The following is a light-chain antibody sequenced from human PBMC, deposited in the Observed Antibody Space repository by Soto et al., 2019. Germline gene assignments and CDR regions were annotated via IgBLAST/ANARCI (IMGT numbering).Light chain of an antibody. J-gene: IGKJ3*01. Sequence: EIVMTQSPATLSVSPGERATLSCRASQSVSSNLAWYQQKPGQAPRLLIYGASTRATGIPARFSGSGSGTEFTLTISRLQSEDCAVYYCQQYNNWAVTFGPGTKVDIK. CDR3: QQYNNWAVT. CDR1: QSVSSN. V-gene: IGKV3-15*01. CDR2: GAS.